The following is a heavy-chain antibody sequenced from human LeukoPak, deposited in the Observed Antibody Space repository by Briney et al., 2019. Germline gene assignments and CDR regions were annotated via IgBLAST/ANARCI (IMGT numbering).Heavy chain of an antibody. CDR3: GSRSDIVATGDY. CDR2: IYPGDSDT. Sequence: GASLQISCNGSGSSFSTYWIAWVRPMPGGGLEWMGTIYPGDSDTTYSPSFPGPVTLSAHQPIKTTSLQWSSLQASDTAIDYRGSRSDIVATGDYWGQGTLVTVSS. D-gene: IGHD5-12*01. J-gene: IGHJ4*02. V-gene: IGHV5-51*04. CDR1: GSSFSTYW.